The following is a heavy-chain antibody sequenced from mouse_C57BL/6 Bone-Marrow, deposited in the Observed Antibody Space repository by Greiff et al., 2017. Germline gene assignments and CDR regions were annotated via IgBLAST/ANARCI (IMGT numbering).Heavy chain of an antibody. Sequence: EVQLQQSGPELVKPGASVKISCKASGYTFTDYYMNWVKQSHGKSLEWIGDINPNNGGTSYNQKFKGKATLTVDKSSSTAYMELRSLTSGDSAVYYCASLYYGLDYWGQGTTLTVSS. CDR3: ASLYYGLDY. V-gene: IGHV1-26*01. D-gene: IGHD1-1*01. CDR1: GYTFTDYY. CDR2: INPNNGGT. J-gene: IGHJ2*01.